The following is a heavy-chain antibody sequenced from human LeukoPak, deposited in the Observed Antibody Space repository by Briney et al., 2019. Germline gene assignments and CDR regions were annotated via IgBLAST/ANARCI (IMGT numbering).Heavy chain of an antibody. CDR2: ISWNSGSI. CDR1: GFTFDDYA. V-gene: IGHV3-9*01. Sequence: GGSLRLSCAASGFTFDDYAMPWVRQAPGKGLEWVSGISWNSGSIGYADSVKGRFTISRDNAKNSLYLQMNSLRAEDTALYYCAKDSSWYNHGMDVWGQGTTVTVSS. D-gene: IGHD6-13*01. J-gene: IGHJ6*02. CDR3: AKDSSWYNHGMDV.